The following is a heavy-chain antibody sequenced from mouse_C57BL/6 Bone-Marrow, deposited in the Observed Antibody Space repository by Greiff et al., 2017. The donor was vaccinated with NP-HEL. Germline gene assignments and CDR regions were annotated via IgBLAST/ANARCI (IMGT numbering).Heavy chain of an antibody. D-gene: IGHD2-2*01. CDR2: INPNYGTT. CDR3: ARVRVYGYGYWYFDV. Sequence: EVKLMESGPELVKPGASVKISCKASGYSFTDYNMNWVKQSNGKSLEWIGVINPNYGTTSYNQKFKGKATLNVDQSSNTAYMQLNSLTSEDSAVYYCARVRVYGYGYWYFDVWGTGTTVTVSS. V-gene: IGHV1-39*01. CDR1: GYSFTDYN. J-gene: IGHJ1*03.